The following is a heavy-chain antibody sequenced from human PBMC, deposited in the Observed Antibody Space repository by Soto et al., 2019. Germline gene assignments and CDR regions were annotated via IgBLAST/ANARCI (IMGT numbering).Heavy chain of an antibody. D-gene: IGHD6-13*01. CDR3: ARDRIAAAGTDYYYYYGMDV. V-gene: IGHV1-2*02. CDR1: GYTFTGYY. J-gene: IGHJ6*02. CDR2: INPNSGGT. Sequence: ASVKVSCKASGYTFTGYYMHWVRQAPGQGLEWMGWINPNSGGTNYAQKFQGRVTMTRDTSISTAYMELSRLRSDDTAVYYCARDRIAAAGTDYYYYYGMDVWGQGTTVTVSS.